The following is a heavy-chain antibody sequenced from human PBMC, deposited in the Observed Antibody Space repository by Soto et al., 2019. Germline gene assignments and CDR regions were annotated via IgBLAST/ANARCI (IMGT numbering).Heavy chain of an antibody. CDR1: GDSVSSNTAA. CDR3: ARGVAGSGFDL. D-gene: IGHD6-19*01. J-gene: IGHJ4*02. CDR2: TYYRSNWRH. V-gene: IGHV6-1*01. Sequence: SQTLSLTCAISGDSVSSNTAAWNWIRSSPSRGLEWLGRTYYRSNWRHDYAVSVKSRITVNPDTSKNHFSLQLNSVTPDDTVVYYCARGVAGSGFDLWGQGTLVTV.